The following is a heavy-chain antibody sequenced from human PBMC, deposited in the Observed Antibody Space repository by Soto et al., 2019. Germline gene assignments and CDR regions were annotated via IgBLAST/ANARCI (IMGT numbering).Heavy chain of an antibody. D-gene: IGHD2-15*01. CDR1: GFTFSSYW. CDR2: INSDGSST. V-gene: IGHV3-74*01. J-gene: IGHJ6*02. Sequence: GSLRLSCAASGFTFSSYWMHWVRQAPGKGLVWVSRINSDGSSTSYADSVRGRFTISRDNAKNTLYLQMNSLRAEDTAVYYCAKGDCSGGSCYSVSYYYGMDVWGQGTTVTVSS. CDR3: AKGDCSGGSCYSVSYYYGMDV.